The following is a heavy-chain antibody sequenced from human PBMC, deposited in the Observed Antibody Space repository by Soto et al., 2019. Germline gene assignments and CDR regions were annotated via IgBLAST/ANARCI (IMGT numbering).Heavy chain of an antibody. J-gene: IGHJ4*02. V-gene: IGHV3-23*01. CDR1: GFTFSNYA. D-gene: IGHD3-10*01. CDR3: AKEDDYDSGSFDY. CDR2: ISGSGGST. Sequence: EVQLLESGGGLVQPGGSLRLSCAASGFTFSNYAMSWVRQAPGKGLKWVSAISGSGGSTYYADSVKGRFTISRDSSNNTLYLQMNSLRAEDTAVYYCAKEDDYDSGSFDYWGQGTLVTVSS.